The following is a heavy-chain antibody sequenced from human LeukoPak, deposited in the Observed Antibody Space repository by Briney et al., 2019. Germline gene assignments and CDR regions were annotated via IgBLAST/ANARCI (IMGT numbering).Heavy chain of an antibody. V-gene: IGHV4-38-2*01. D-gene: IGHD3-22*01. Sequence: PSETLSLTCAVSGYSISSGYYWGWIRHPPGKGLEWIGSIHDSGGAFYNPSLKSRVTISVDTSKNHLSLKLRSVTAADTAVYYCARHKDKSSAYYPFDHWGQGTLVTVSS. CDR1: GYSISSGYY. CDR2: IHDSGGA. J-gene: IGHJ4*02. CDR3: ARHKDKSSAYYPFDH.